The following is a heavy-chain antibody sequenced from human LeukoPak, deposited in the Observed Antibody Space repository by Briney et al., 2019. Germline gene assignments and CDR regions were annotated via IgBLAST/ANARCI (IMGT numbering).Heavy chain of an antibody. CDR1: GGSISSYY. Sequence: SETLSLTCTVSGGSISSYYXXXXXQPXXKXXXXXXSIYYRGSTYYNPSXXXRXXXSVXTSKNQFSLKVSSVSAADTAVYYCARVELKYSYGTGVDNWGQGTLVTVSS. J-gene: IGHJ4*02. CDR2: IYYRGST. V-gene: IGHV4-39*01. CDR3: ARVELKYSYGTGVDN. D-gene: IGHD5-18*01.